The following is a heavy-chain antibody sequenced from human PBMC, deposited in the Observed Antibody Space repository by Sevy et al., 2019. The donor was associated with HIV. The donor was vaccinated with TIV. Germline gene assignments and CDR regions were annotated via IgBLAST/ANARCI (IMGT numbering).Heavy chain of an antibody. CDR1: GFTFGDDC. V-gene: IGHV3-49*04. Sequence: GGSLRLSCTASGFTFGDDCMSWVRQAPGKGLEWLAFLKSDVYGGTVDHAASVRGRFVISRDDSKTIAYLQMNDLKTEDTGVYYCTRWKAAQSIFDYWGQGALVTVSS. CDR2: LKSDVYGGTV. J-gene: IGHJ4*02. D-gene: IGHD6-13*01. CDR3: TRWKAAQSIFDY.